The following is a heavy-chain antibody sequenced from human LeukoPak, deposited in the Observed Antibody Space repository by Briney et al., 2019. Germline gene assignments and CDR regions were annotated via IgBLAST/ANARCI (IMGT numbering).Heavy chain of an antibody. CDR3: ARDWPTVITDY. Sequence: ASVKVSRKTSGYTFTTHGISWVRQAPGQGLEWVGWISTSKGDTNYAQKFKGRLTMTTDRSTSTAYMELRSLSSDDTAVYYCARDWPTVITDYWGQGTLVTVSS. CDR1: GYTFTTHG. CDR2: ISTSKGDT. D-gene: IGHD4-11*01. J-gene: IGHJ4*02. V-gene: IGHV1-18*01.